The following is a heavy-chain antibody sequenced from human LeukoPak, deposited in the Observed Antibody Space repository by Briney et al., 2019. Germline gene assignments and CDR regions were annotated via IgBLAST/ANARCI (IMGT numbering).Heavy chain of an antibody. Sequence: SETLSLTCTVSGGSISSSSYYWGWIRQPPGKGLEWIGYIYYSGSTNYNPSLKSRVTISVDTSKNQFSLKLSSVTAADTAVYYCARDLGGSSADYWGQGTLVTVSS. D-gene: IGHD6-6*01. CDR2: IYYSGST. J-gene: IGHJ4*02. V-gene: IGHV4-61*01. CDR1: GGSISSSSYY. CDR3: ARDLGGSSADY.